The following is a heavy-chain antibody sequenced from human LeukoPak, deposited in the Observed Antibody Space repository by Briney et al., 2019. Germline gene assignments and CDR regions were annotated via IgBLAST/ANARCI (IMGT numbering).Heavy chain of an antibody. V-gene: IGHV3-48*03. Sequence: PGGSLRLSCAASGFTFSSYEMNWVRQAPGKALEWVSDISSSGSTIYYADSVEGRFTTSRDNAKNSLYLQVNSLRAEDTAVYYCARYGYGGGFDYWGQGTLVTVSS. CDR1: GFTFSSYE. CDR3: ARYGYGGGFDY. D-gene: IGHD5-18*01. J-gene: IGHJ4*02. CDR2: ISSSGSTI.